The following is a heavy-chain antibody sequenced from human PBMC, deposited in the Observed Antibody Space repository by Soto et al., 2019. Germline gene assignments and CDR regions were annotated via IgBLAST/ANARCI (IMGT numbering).Heavy chain of an antibody. J-gene: IGHJ4*02. Sequence: GGSLRLSCAASGFSFSTYSMAWVRQTPGKGLAWVSGLSGGGSNTSYADSVQGRFTISVDNSKNTVYLQMNSLRVEDTAVYYCARWDGYGDVWGQGTLVTVSS. V-gene: IGHV3-23*01. CDR2: LSGGGSNT. CDR1: GFSFSTYS. D-gene: IGHD4-17*01. CDR3: ARWDGYGDV.